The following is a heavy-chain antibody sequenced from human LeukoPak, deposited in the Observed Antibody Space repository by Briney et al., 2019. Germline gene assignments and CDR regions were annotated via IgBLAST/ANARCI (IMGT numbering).Heavy chain of an antibody. CDR3: ARDAYCGGDCYLNPYAFDI. D-gene: IGHD2-21*02. CDR2: IYYSGST. J-gene: IGHJ3*02. CDR1: GGSISSSSYY. V-gene: IGHV4-39*02. Sequence: SETLSLTCTVSGGSISSSSYYWGWIRQPPGKGLEWIGSIYYSGSTYYNPSLKSRVTISVDTSKNQFSLKLSSVTAADTAVYYCARDAYCGGDCYLNPYAFDIWGQGTMVTVSS.